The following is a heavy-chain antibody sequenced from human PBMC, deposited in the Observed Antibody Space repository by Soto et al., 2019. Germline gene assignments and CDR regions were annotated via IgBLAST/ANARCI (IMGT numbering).Heavy chain of an antibody. V-gene: IGHV1-58*01. Sequence: SVKVSCKASGVPFTSSAVQWVRQARGQRLEWIGWIVVGSGNTNYAQKFQERVTITRDMSTSTAYMELSSLRSQATAVYYSAAEAQRGYRYGYVHWGQGTLVTVSS. J-gene: IGHJ4*02. CDR2: IVVGSGNT. CDR1: GVPFTSSA. D-gene: IGHD5-18*01. CDR3: AAEAQRGYRYGYVH.